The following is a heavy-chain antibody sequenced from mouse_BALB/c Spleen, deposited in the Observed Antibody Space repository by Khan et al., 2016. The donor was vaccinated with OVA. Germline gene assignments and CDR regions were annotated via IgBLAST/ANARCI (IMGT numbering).Heavy chain of an antibody. CDR3: ARSGTTVVAHWYFDV. J-gene: IGHJ1*01. D-gene: IGHD1-1*01. Sequence: EVKLLESGPDLVKPSQSLSLTCTVTGYSITSGYSWHWIRQFPGNKLEWMGYIHYSGSTNYNPSLKSRISITRDTSKNQFFLQLNSVTTEDTATYYCARSGTTVVAHWYFDVWGAGTTVTVSS. V-gene: IGHV3-1*02. CDR1: GYSITSGYS. CDR2: IHYSGST.